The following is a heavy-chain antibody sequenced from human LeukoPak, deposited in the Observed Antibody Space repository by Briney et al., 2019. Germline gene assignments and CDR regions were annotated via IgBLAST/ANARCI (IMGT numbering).Heavy chain of an antibody. D-gene: IGHD1-26*01. Sequence: ASVKVSCKVSGYRVSESSMHWVRQAPGKGLEWMGGFDPDDRKTIYAQKFQGRFTMTENTSTDTAYMELSSLRSEDTAVYFCATIVSGVDDYFYYYMDVWGKGTPVTVSS. J-gene: IGHJ6*03. CDR3: ATIVSGVDDYFYYYMDV. CDR1: GYRVSESS. CDR2: FDPDDRKT. V-gene: IGHV1-24*01.